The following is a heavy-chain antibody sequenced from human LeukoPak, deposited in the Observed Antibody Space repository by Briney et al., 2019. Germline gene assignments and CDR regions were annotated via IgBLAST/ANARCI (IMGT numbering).Heavy chain of an antibody. CDR1: GYTFSSYW. V-gene: IGHV5-51*01. J-gene: IGHJ6*03. CDR2: IYPDDSDT. Sequence: GESLKISCKGSGYTFSSYWICWVRQMPGKGLEWMGIIYPDDSDTRYSPSFQGQVTISADKSISTAYLQWSSLKASDTAMYYCARLAYCSNDVCYSNYYYSMDVWGKGTTVTVSS. D-gene: IGHD2-8*01. CDR3: ARLAYCSNDVCYSNYYYSMDV.